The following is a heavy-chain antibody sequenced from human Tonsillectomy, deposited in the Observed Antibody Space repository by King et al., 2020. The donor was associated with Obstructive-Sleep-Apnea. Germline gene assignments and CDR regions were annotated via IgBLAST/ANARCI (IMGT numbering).Heavy chain of an antibody. CDR1: GYTFPVYY. CDR2: MNPNMGGT. V-gene: IGHV1-2*02. Sequence: QLVQSGAEVKKPGASVQVSCKASGYTFPVYYIHWVRQAPGQGLEWMGWMNPNMGGTNYAQSFQGRITMTRDTSISTAYMELSRLRSDDTAVYYCARGKISTAFYWGQGTLVTVSS. CDR3: ARGKISTAFY. J-gene: IGHJ4*02. D-gene: IGHD2-15*01.